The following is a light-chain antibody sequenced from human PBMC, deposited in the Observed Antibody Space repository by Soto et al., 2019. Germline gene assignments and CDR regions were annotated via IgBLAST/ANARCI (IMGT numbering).Light chain of an antibody. CDR1: QSILSSSNNKNS. CDR3: QQDYSSDVT. V-gene: IGKV4-1*01. Sequence: DIVMTQSPDSLAVSLGERATINCKSSQSILSSSNNKNSLAWFQQQPGQPPKLLIYWASTRESGVPDRFSGSGSETDFTLTISSLQAEDVGVYYCQQDYSSDVTFCEGTLLEIK. CDR2: WAS. J-gene: IGKJ5*01.